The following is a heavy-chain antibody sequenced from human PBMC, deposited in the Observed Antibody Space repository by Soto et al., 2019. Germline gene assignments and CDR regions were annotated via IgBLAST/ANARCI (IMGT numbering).Heavy chain of an antibody. V-gene: IGHV4-34*01. CDR3: ARDPFYGSGSYYYYYYGMDV. D-gene: IGHD3-10*01. CDR2: INHSGST. CDR1: GGSFSGYY. Sequence: ETLSLTCAVYGGSFSGYYWSWIRQPPGKGLEWIGEINHSGSTNYNPSLKSRVTISVDTSKNQFSLKLSSVTAADTAVYYCARDPFYGSGSYYYYYYGMDVWGQGTTVTVSS. J-gene: IGHJ6*02.